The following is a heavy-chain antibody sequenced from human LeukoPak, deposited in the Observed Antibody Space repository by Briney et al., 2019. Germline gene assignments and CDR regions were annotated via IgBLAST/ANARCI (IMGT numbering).Heavy chain of an antibody. V-gene: IGHV4-34*01. CDR1: GGSFSGYY. CDR3: ARTWLVPSAFDI. CDR2: INHSGST. Sequence: PSETLSLTCAVYGGSFSGYYWSWIRQPPGKGLEWIGKINHSGSTNYNPSLKSRVTISVDTSKNQFSLKLSSVTAADTAVYYCARTWLVPSAFDIWGQGTMVTVSS. J-gene: IGHJ3*02. D-gene: IGHD6-19*01.